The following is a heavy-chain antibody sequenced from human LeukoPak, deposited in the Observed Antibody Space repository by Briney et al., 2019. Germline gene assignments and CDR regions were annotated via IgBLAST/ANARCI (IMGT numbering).Heavy chain of an antibody. Sequence: GGSLRLSCAASGFIVSDNYMSWVRQAPGKGLEWVSVIYSGGITYYADSVKGRFTISRDNSKNTPYLQMNSLRAEDTALYYCARSDSGSAFDIWGQGTMVTVSS. J-gene: IGHJ3*02. D-gene: IGHD4-17*01. CDR3: ARSDSGSAFDI. V-gene: IGHV3-66*01. CDR1: GFIVSDNY. CDR2: IYSGGIT.